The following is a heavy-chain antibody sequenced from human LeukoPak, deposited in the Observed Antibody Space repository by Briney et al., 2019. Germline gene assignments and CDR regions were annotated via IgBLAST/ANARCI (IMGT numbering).Heavy chain of an antibody. CDR3: ARDILGYYDSSGYELDY. V-gene: IGHV3-30-3*01. D-gene: IGHD3-22*01. CDR1: GFTFSSYA. CDR2: ISYDGSNK. Sequence: GGSLRLSCAASGFTFSSYAMHWVRQAPGKGLEWVAVISYDGSNKYYADSVKGRFTICRDNSKNTLYLQMNSLRAEDTAVYYCARDILGYYDSSGYELDYWGQGTLVTVSS. J-gene: IGHJ4*02.